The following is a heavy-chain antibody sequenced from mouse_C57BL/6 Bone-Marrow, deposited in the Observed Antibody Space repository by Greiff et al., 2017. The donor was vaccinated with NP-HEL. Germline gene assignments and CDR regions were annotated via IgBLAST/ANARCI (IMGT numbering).Heavy chain of an antibody. D-gene: IGHD1-1*01. CDR3: ARDYGSSSSYWYFDV. CDR1: GFTFSDYY. CDR2: INYDGSST. V-gene: IGHV5-16*01. Sequence: EVKLVESEGGLVQPGSSMKLSCTASGFTFSDYYMAWVRQVPEKGLEWVANINYDGSSTYYLDSLKSRFIISRDNAKNILYLQMSSLKSEDTATYYCARDYGSSSSYWYFDVWGTGTTVTVSS. J-gene: IGHJ1*03.